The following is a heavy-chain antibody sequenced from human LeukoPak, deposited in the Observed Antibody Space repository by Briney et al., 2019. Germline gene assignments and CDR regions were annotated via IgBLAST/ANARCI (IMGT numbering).Heavy chain of an antibody. CDR1: GFFFSKYG. CDR2: ISHDGSNK. V-gene: IGHV3-30*03. CDR3: AGDGHTGMAVYHFDY. J-gene: IGHJ4*02. Sequence: GRPLLLSCAASGFFFSKYGMDWGRPAPGKGVGGGAVISHDGSNKYYADSVKGRFTISRDNSKNTLYLQMNSLRAEEAAVYYCAGDGHTGMAVYHFDYWGQGALVTVSS. D-gene: IGHD5-18*01.